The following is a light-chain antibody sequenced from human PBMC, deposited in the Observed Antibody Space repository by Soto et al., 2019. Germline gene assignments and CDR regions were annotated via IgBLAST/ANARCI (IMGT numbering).Light chain of an antibody. V-gene: IGKV3-11*01. CDR2: DAS. Sequence: EIVMTQSPATLSVSPGERATFSCRASQSVSSYLAWYQQKPGQAPRLLIYDASNRATGIPARFSGSGSGTDFTLTISSLEPEDFAVYYCQQRSNWPITFGQGTRLEIK. J-gene: IGKJ5*01. CDR3: QQRSNWPIT. CDR1: QSVSSY.